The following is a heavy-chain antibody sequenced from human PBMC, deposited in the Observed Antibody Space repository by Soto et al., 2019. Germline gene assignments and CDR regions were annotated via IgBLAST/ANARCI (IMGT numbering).Heavy chain of an antibody. CDR3: AGTPYFWGSYRELYYFDY. V-gene: IGHV4-59*01. D-gene: IGHD3-16*02. J-gene: IGHJ4*02. CDR1: GGSISSYY. Sequence: PSETLSLTCTVSGGSISSYYWSWIRQPPGKGLEWIGYIYYSGSTNYNPSLKSRVTISVDTSKNQFSLTLSSVTAADTAVYYCAGTPYFWGSYRELYYFDYWGQGTLVTVSS. CDR2: IYYSGST.